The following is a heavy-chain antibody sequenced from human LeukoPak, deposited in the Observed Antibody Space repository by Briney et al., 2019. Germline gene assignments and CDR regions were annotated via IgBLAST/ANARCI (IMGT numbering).Heavy chain of an antibody. CDR2: ISYDGSNK. CDR1: GFTFSSYA. V-gene: IGHV3-30-3*01. Sequence: GGSLRLSCAASGFTFSSYAMHWVRQAPGTGLEWVAVISYDGSNKYYADSVKGRFTISRDNSKNTLYLQMNSLRAEDTAVYYCARVGYYDSSGYGGAFDIWGQGTMVSVSS. D-gene: IGHD3-22*01. CDR3: ARVGYYDSSGYGGAFDI. J-gene: IGHJ3*02.